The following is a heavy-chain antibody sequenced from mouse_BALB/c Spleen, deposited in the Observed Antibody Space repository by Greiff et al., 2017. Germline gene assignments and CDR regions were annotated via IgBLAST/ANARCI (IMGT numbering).Heavy chain of an antibody. V-gene: IGHV1-9*01. Sequence: QVQLKESGAELMKPGASVKISCKATGYTFSSYWIEWVKQRPGHGLEWIGEILPGSGSTNYNEKFKGKATFTADTSSNTAYMQLSSLTSEDSAVYYCARSVRYWYFDVWGAGTTVTVSS. CDR2: ILPGSGST. CDR1: GYTFSSYW. J-gene: IGHJ1*01. CDR3: ARSVRYWYFDV.